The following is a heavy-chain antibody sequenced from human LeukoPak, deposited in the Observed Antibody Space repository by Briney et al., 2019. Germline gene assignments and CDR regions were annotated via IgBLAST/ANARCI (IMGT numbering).Heavy chain of an antibody. J-gene: IGHJ4*02. D-gene: IGHD5-24*01. CDR1: GFTFSSYG. V-gene: IGHV3-30*02. Sequence: PGGSLRLSCAASGFTFSSYGMHWVRQAPGKGLEWVAFIRYDGSNKYYADSVKGRFTISRDNSKNTMYLQMKSLRAEDTAVYYCAKPVLEMTAINYYFDSWGQGTLVTVSS. CDR2: IRYDGSNK. CDR3: AKPVLEMTAINYYFDS.